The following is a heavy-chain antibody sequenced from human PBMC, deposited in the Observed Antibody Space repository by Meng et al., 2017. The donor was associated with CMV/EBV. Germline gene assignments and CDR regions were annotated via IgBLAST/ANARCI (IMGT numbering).Heavy chain of an antibody. CDR3: ASSLTYPDY. Sequence: QVHLQQWGAGLLKPSETRALTCAVYGGSFSGYYWSWIRQPPGKGLEWIGEINHSGSTNYNPSLKSRVTISVDTSKNQFSLKLSSVTAADTAVYYCASSLTYPDYWGQGTLVTVSS. D-gene: IGHD2-15*01. CDR1: GGSFSGYY. V-gene: IGHV4-34*01. J-gene: IGHJ4*02. CDR2: INHSGST.